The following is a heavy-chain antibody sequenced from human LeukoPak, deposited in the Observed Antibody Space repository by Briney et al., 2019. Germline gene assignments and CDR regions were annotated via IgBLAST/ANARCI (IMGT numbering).Heavy chain of an antibody. D-gene: IGHD2-2*02. J-gene: IGHJ4*02. V-gene: IGHV3-7*01. CDR2: IKQDGSEK. CDR1: GFAFSGYW. Sequence: GGSLRLSCAASGFAFSGYWMSWVRQAPGKGLEWVANIKQDGSEKYYVDSVKGRFTISRDNAQNSLYLQMNSLRAEDTAVYYCAKYTGYYFDYWGQGILVTVPS. CDR3: AKYTGYYFDY.